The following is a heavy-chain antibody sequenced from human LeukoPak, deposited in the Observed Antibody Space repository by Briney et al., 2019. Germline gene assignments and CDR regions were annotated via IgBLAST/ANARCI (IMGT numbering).Heavy chain of an antibody. Sequence: GGSLRLSCAASGFTFSSYWMHWVRQAPGKGLVWVSRIKSDGSYATYPDSVKGRFTISRDNAMNTQYLQMNSLRPEDTAVYYCARDIYYYKSGSDYWGQGTLVTVSS. D-gene: IGHD3-22*01. CDR1: GFTFSSYW. CDR3: ARDIYYYKSGSDY. CDR2: IKSDGSYA. J-gene: IGHJ4*02. V-gene: IGHV3-74*01.